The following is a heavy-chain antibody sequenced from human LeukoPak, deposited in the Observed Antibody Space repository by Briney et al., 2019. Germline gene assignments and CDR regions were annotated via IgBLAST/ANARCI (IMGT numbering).Heavy chain of an antibody. J-gene: IGHJ4*01. D-gene: IGHD1-1*01. Sequence: PGGSLRLSCAGSGFTFSDFWMTWVRQTPGKGQEWVANIKEDGTEKNLVDSVKGRFTISRDNTKNLLFLEMNNLRGDDTAIYYCVRESRPGGAMGLXXNLDYWG. CDR2: IKEDGTEK. CDR3: VRESRPGGAMGLXXNLDY. CDR1: GFTFSDFW. V-gene: IGHV3-7*01.